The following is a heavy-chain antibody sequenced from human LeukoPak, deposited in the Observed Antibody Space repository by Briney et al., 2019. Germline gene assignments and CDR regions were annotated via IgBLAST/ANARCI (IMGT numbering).Heavy chain of an antibody. CDR3: VTGDHSPYYFHY. Sequence: GASVKVSCTVSGSSLSGLSMHWVRHSPPKGLEWLGGFHPENDEIIYAQNFQGRVTMTEDTPTDTAYMELRSLRSEDTAVYYCVTGDHSPYYFHYWGQGTLVTVSS. CDR1: GSSLSGLS. CDR2: FHPENDEI. J-gene: IGHJ4*02. V-gene: IGHV1-24*01. D-gene: IGHD1-26*01.